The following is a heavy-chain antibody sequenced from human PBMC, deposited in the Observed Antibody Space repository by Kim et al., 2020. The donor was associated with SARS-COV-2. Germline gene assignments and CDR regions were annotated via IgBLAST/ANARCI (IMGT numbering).Heavy chain of an antibody. V-gene: IGHV4-34*01. Sequence: PSLKSRVTISVDTSKNQFSLKRSSVTAADTAVYYCARGPPGYYGSGRHDYWGQGTLVTVSS. D-gene: IGHD3-10*01. CDR3: ARGPPGYYGSGRHDY. J-gene: IGHJ4*02.